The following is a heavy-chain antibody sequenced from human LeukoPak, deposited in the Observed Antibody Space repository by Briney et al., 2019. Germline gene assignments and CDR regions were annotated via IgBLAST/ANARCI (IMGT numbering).Heavy chain of an antibody. Sequence: GGSLSLSCAASGFKFDDYGMSWVRQVPGKGLEWVSGINWNGGGRGYADSVKGRFTISRDNAKNSVYLQMNSLRSEDTAFYHCARDRCSSTSCYNTPNWFDPWGQGTLVTVSS. J-gene: IGHJ5*02. CDR1: GFKFDDYG. CDR2: INWNGGGR. V-gene: IGHV3-20*01. D-gene: IGHD2-2*02. CDR3: ARDRCSSTSCYNTPNWFDP.